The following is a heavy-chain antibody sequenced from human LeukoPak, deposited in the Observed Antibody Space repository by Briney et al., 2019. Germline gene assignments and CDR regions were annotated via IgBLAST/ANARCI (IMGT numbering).Heavy chain of an antibody. J-gene: IGHJ4*02. CDR1: GGTFSIYA. CDR2: IIPIFGTA. CDR3: ARGCSGGSCYSPFDY. Sequence: SVKVSCKASGGTFSIYAISWVRQAPGQGLEWMGGIIPIFGTANYAQKFQGRVTITADESTSTAYMELSSLRSEDTAVYYCARGCSGGSCYSPFDYWGQGTLVTVSS. D-gene: IGHD2-15*01. V-gene: IGHV1-69*13.